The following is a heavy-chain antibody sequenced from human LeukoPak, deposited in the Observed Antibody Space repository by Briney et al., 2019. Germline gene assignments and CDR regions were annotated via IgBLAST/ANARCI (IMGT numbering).Heavy chain of an antibody. J-gene: IGHJ4*02. CDR1: GDSISCYS. V-gene: IGHV4-4*07. Sequence: SETLSLTCTVSGDSISCYSWICIRQPAGKGLEWIGPMCISGNTKYNPSLKSRVTISVDTSKNQFSLKVNSVTAADTAVYYCARKPIFASGRHWYYFDSWGQGTLVTVSS. CDR3: ARKPIFASGRHWYYFDS. CDR2: MCISGNT. D-gene: IGHD3-10*01.